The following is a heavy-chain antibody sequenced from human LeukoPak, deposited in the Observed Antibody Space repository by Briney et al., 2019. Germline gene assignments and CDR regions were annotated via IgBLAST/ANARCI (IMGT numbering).Heavy chain of an antibody. CDR2: ISAYNGNT. D-gene: IGHD3-22*01. J-gene: IGHJ6*03. CDR1: GYTFTSYY. Sequence: ASVKVSCKASGYTFTSYYMHWVRQAPGQGLEWMGWISAYNGNTNYAQKLQGRVTMTTDTSTSTAYMELRSLRSDDTAVYYCAGGKWFYMDVWGKGTTVTVSS. V-gene: IGHV1-18*04. CDR3: AGGKWFYMDV.